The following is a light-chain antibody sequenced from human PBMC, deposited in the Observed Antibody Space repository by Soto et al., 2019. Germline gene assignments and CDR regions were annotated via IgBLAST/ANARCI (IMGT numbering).Light chain of an antibody. CDR1: SSDVGGYNY. CDR3: CSYAVSYTLYV. Sequence: QSVLTQPRSVSGSPGQSVTISCPGTSSDVGGYNYVSWYQQHPGKAPKLMIYDVNKRPSGVPDRFSGSKSGNTASLTISGLQAEDEADYFCCSYAVSYTLYVFGTGTKVTVL. J-gene: IGLJ1*01. V-gene: IGLV2-11*01. CDR2: DVN.